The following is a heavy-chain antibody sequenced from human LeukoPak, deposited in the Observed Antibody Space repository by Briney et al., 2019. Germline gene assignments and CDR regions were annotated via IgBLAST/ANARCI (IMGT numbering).Heavy chain of an antibody. Sequence: PGGSLRLSCAASGFTFSAYSMNWVRQAPGKGLDWVSYISSRSSTIYYADSVKGRFTISRDNAKNSLYLEMNSLRDEDTAVYYCARSVIAVAGYDAFDIWGKGQWSPSLQ. D-gene: IGHD6-19*01. CDR2: ISSRSSTI. J-gene: IGHJ3*02. CDR3: ARSVIAVAGYDAFDI. V-gene: IGHV3-48*02. CDR1: GFTFSAYS.